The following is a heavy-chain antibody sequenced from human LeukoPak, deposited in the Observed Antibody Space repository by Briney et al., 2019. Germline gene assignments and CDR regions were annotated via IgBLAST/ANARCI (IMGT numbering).Heavy chain of an antibody. J-gene: IGHJ4*02. D-gene: IGHD5-24*01. Sequence: PSETLSLTCTVSGGSISSYYWSWIRQPPGKGLEWIGYIYNSGSTNYSPSLKSRVTISIDTSKNQFSLRLSSVTAADTAVYYCARHEGGYNYAEYFDYWGQGTLVTVSS. CDR3: ARHEGGYNYAEYFDY. CDR2: IYNSGST. V-gene: IGHV4-59*08. CDR1: GGSISSYY.